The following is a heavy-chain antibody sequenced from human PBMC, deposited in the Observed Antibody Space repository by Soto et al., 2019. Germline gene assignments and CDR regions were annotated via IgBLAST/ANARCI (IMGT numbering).Heavy chain of an antibody. V-gene: IGHV3-7*03. CDR1: GFTFGSYW. CDR2: IKMDASEK. CDR3: AKDLTVDHYYYYGMDV. D-gene: IGHD2-15*01. J-gene: IGHJ6*02. Sequence: PGGSLRLSCAASGFTFGSYWMSWVRQAPGKGLEWLATIKMDASEKKYVDSVKGRFTISRDNAKNSLYLQMNSLRAEDTALYYCAKDLTVDHYYYYGMDVWGQGTTVTVSS.